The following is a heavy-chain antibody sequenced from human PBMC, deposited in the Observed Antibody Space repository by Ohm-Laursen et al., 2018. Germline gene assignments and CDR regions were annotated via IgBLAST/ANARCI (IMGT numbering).Heavy chain of an antibody. V-gene: IGHV3-7*01. Sequence: GSLRLSCAASGFTFSNYWMTWVRQAPGKGLEWVANIKQDGSEKYYVGSVKGRFTISRDNAKNSLYLQMNSLRAEDTAVYYCAREWIQLWPFDYWGQGTLVTVPS. J-gene: IGHJ4*02. CDR2: IKQDGSEK. D-gene: IGHD5-18*01. CDR3: AREWIQLWPFDY. CDR1: GFTFSNYW.